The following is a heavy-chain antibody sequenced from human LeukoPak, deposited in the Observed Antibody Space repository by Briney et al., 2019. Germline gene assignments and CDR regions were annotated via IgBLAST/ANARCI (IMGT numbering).Heavy chain of an antibody. CDR2: ISSSSSYI. V-gene: IGHV3-21*01. CDR1: GFTFSSYS. J-gene: IGHJ6*03. Sequence: PGGSLRLSCAASGFTFSSYSMNWVRQAPGKGLEWVSSISSSSSYIYYADSVKGRFTISRDNAKNSLYLQMNSLGAEDTAVYYCARVGSGSSSYGYYYMDVWGKGTTVTVSS. D-gene: IGHD6-6*01. CDR3: ARVGSGSSSYGYYYMDV.